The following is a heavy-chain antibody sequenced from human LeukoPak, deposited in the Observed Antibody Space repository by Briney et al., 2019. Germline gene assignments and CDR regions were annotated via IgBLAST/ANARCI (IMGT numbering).Heavy chain of an antibody. J-gene: IGHJ5*02. CDR3: ARHEGAALADRSRSGWFDP. Sequence: SETLSLTCTVSGGSISSSSYYWGWIRQPPGKGLEWIGSIYYSGSTYYNPSLKSRVTISVDTSKNQYSLKLSSVTAADTAVYYCARHEGAALADRSRSGWFDPWGQGTLVTVSS. CDR1: GGSISSSSYY. CDR2: IYYSGST. D-gene: IGHD4/OR15-4a*01. V-gene: IGHV4-39*01.